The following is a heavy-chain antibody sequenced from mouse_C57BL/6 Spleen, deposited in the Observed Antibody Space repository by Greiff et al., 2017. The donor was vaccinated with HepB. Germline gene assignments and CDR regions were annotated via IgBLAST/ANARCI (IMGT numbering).Heavy chain of an antibody. D-gene: IGHD1-1*01. Sequence: VQLQQSGPELVKPGASVKISCKASGYAFSSSWMNWVKQRPGKGLEWIGRIYPGDGDTNYNGKFKGKATLTADKSSSTAYTPLRSLTTEDSAVYFCARWAYDGSSYPYFDDWGQGTTLTVSS. CDR1: GYAFSSSW. V-gene: IGHV1-82*01. CDR3: ARWAYDGSSYPYFDD. J-gene: IGHJ2*01. CDR2: IYPGDGDT.